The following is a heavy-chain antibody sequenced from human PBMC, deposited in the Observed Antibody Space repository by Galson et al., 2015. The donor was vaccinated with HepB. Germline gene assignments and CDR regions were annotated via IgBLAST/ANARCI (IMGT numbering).Heavy chain of an antibody. CDR2: ISGSGGST. V-gene: IGHV3-23*01. D-gene: IGHD5-12*01. CDR3: AKEGWYSGYGGWGDY. Sequence: SLRLSCAVSGFTFSNYAMSWVRQAPGKGLEWVSGISGSGGSTYYADSVKGRFTISRDNSKNTLYLQMNSLRAEDTAVYYCAKEGWYSGYGGWGDYWGQGTLVTVSS. CDR1: GFTFSNYA. J-gene: IGHJ4*02.